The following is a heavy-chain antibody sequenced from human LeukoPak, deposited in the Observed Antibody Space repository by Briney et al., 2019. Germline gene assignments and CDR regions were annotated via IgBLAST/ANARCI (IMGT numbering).Heavy chain of an antibody. V-gene: IGHV4-59*01. J-gene: IGHJ3*02. Sequence: SETLSLTCTVSGGSISSYYWSWIRQPPGKGLEWIGYIYYSGSTNYNPSLKSRVTISVDTSKNQFPLKLSSVTAADTAVYYCARVLTGTLSRAFDIWGQGTMVTVSS. CDR3: ARVLTGTLSRAFDI. CDR2: IYYSGST. CDR1: GGSISSYY. D-gene: IGHD1-20*01.